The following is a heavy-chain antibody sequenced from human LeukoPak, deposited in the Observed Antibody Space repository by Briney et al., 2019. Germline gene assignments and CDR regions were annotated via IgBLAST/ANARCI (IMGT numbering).Heavy chain of an antibody. D-gene: IGHD3-22*01. Sequence: SETLSLTCTVSGCSISSYYWSWIRQPPGKGLEWIGYIYYSGSTNYNPSLKSRVTISVDTSKNPFCLKLSSVTAADTAVYYCARGVSYYDSSGYYNEYFQHWGQGTLVTVSS. CDR2: IYYSGST. V-gene: IGHV4-59*08. J-gene: IGHJ1*01. CDR3: ARGVSYYDSSGYYNEYFQH. CDR1: GCSISSYY.